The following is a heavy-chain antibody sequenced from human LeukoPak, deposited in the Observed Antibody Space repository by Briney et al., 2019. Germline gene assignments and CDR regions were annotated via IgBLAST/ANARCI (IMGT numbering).Heavy chain of an antibody. J-gene: IGHJ5*02. CDR1: GGSISSYY. D-gene: IGHD3-9*01. Sequence: SQTLSLTCTVSGGSISSYYWNWIRQPPGKGLEWIGYIYYSGSTKYNPSLKSRVTISVDTSKNQFSLKLSSVTAADTAVYYCARAAGYYDILTGYERGNWFDPWGQGTLVTVSS. V-gene: IGHV4-59*01. CDR2: IYYSGST. CDR3: ARAAGYYDILTGYERGNWFDP.